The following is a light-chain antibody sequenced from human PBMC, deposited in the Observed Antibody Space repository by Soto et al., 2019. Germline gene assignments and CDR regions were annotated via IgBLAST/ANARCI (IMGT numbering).Light chain of an antibody. V-gene: IGKV3-15*01. CDR2: GAS. Sequence: EIELTQSPVTLSVSPGERATLSCRASQSVSSELAWFQQKPGQAPRLLIYGASTRATGIPARFSGSGSGTEFTLTISSLQSEDFAIYYCQQYNNWPLTFGGGTKVEI. CDR1: QSVSSE. J-gene: IGKJ4*01. CDR3: QQYNNWPLT.